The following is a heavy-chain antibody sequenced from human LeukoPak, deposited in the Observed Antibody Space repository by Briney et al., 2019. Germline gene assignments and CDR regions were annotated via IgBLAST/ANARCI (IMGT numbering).Heavy chain of an antibody. Sequence: PSETLSLTCTVSGGSISSSRYYWGWIRQPPGKGLEWIGCIYYSGSTYYNPSLKSRVTISVDTSKNQYSLKLSSVTAEYTAVYYCADYDSFDYWGQGTLVTVSS. V-gene: IGHV4-39*01. CDR1: GGSISSSRYY. J-gene: IGHJ4*02. CDR2: IYYSGST. D-gene: IGHD3-3*01. CDR3: ADYDSFDY.